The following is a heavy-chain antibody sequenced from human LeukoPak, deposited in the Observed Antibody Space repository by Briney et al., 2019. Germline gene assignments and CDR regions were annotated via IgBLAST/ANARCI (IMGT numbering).Heavy chain of an antibody. CDR3: ATTYCSDGSCYWFSLDY. CDR2: ISAKNGNT. Sequence: GASVKVSCKASGYTFANYGISWVRQAPGQGLEWMGWISAKNGNTKYAQKFQGRVIMTTDTSTSTAYMELRNLRSDDTAVYYCATTYCSDGSCYWFSLDYWGQGTLVTVSS. CDR1: GYTFANYG. V-gene: IGHV1-18*01. D-gene: IGHD2-15*01. J-gene: IGHJ4*02.